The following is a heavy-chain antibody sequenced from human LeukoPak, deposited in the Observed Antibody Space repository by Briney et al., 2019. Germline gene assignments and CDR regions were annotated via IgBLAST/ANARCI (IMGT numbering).Heavy chain of an antibody. CDR2: ISSSSSYI. CDR1: GFTFSSYS. CDR3: ARARAMGSIGVGY. J-gene: IGHJ4*02. D-gene: IGHD5-24*01. V-gene: IGHV3-21*01. Sequence: GGSLRLSCAASGFTFSSYSMNWVRQAPGKGLEWVSSISSSSSYIYYADSVKGRFTISRDNAKNSLYLQMNSLRAEDTAVYYCARARAMGSIGVGYWGQGTLVTVSS.